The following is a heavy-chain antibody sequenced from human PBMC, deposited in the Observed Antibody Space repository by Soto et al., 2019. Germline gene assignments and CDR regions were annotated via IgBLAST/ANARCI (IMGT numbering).Heavy chain of an antibody. D-gene: IGHD2-21*01. CDR3: AASCVGCGGFNYYGMDV. J-gene: IGHJ6*02. CDR2: IYYSGTT. V-gene: IGHV4-31*03. Sequence: QVQLQESGPGLVKPSQTLSLTCSVSGASISSRGYYWNWIRQHPGKGLEWIGYIYYSGTTYYNPSLKSRVTISVETSKNQFSLKLSSVTASDTAVYYCAASCVGCGGFNYYGMDVWGQGTTVTVSS. CDR1: GASISSRGYY.